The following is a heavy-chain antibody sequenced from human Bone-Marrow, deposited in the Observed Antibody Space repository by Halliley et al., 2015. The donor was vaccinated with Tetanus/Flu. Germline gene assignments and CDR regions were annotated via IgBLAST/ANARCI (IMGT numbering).Heavy chain of an antibody. CDR2: PTASYA. V-gene: IGHV5-10-1*01. D-gene: IGHD3-22*01. J-gene: IGHJ4*02. Sequence: PTASYAIYGPSFQGHVTISVDKSVSTAYLQWSSLEAPDTAMYYCARRQNYYHNSDSLYYFDYWGQGTLVTVSS. CDR3: ARRQNYYHNSDSLYYFDY.